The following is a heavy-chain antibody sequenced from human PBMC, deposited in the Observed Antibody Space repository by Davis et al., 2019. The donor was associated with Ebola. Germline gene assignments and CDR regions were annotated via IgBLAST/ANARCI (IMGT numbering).Heavy chain of an antibody. D-gene: IGHD1-26*01. CDR3: ARDNVRWSSHEPFDY. CDR2: ISSSSSTI. V-gene: IGHV3-48*02. Sequence: GESLKISCAASGFTFSSYSMNWVRQAPGKGLEWVSYISSSSSTIYYADSVKGRFTISRDNAKNSLYLQMNRLRDEDTAVYYCARDNVRWSSHEPFDYWGQGTLVTVSS. J-gene: IGHJ4*02. CDR1: GFTFSSYS.